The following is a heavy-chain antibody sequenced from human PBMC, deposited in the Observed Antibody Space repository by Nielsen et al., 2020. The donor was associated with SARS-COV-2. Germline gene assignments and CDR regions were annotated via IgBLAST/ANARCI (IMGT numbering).Heavy chain of an antibody. CDR2: IKQDGSEK. Sequence: GGSLRLSCAASGFTFSSYWMSWVRQAPGKGLEWVANIKQDGSEKYYVDSVKGRFTISRDNAKNSLYLQMNSLRAEDTAVYYCACESMITFGGVSDYWGQGTLVTVSS. D-gene: IGHD3-16*01. J-gene: IGHJ4*02. CDR3: ACESMITFGGVSDY. CDR1: GFTFSSYW. V-gene: IGHV3-7*03.